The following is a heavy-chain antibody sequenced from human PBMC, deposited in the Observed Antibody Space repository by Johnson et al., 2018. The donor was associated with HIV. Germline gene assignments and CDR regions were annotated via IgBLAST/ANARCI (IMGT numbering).Heavy chain of an antibody. V-gene: IGHV3-30*07. CDR3: ARGGSSSWYGSKYYAFDI. CDR2: VSYDRIDK. J-gene: IGHJ3*02. D-gene: IGHD6-13*01. CDR1: GFTFTTYA. Sequence: QVQLVESGGGVVQPGRSLRLSCAASGFTFTTYAMHWVRQAPGKGLEWVAVVSYDRIDKYYANSVKGRFTISRDNSKNTLYLQMNSLRAEDTAVYYCARGGSSSWYGSKYYAFDIWGQGTMVTVSS.